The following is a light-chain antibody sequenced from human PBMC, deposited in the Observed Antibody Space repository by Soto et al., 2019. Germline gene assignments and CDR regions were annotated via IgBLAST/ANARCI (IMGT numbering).Light chain of an antibody. CDR3: SSYTTSNTLV. Sequence: QSALTQPASMSGSPGQSITISCTGTSGDVGSYNYVSWYQQHPGKAPKLMIYDVSDRPSGVSNRFSGSKSGNTASLTISGLQAEDEAHYYCSSYTTSNTLVFGGGTKVTVL. V-gene: IGLV2-14*03. CDR2: DVS. J-gene: IGLJ2*01. CDR1: SGDVGSYNY.